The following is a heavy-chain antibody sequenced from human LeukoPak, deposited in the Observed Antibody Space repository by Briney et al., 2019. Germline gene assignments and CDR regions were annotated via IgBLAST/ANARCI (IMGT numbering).Heavy chain of an antibody. CDR3: ATLMRLTMIVAKERRIDY. Sequence: GGSLRLSCAASGFTFSSYAMSWVRQAPGKGLEWVSAISGSGGSTYYADSVKGRFTISRDNSKNTLYLQMNSLRAEDTAVYYCATLMRLTMIVAKERRIDYWGQGTLVTVSS. CDR2: ISGSGGST. J-gene: IGHJ4*02. V-gene: IGHV3-23*01. D-gene: IGHD3-22*01. CDR1: GFTFSSYA.